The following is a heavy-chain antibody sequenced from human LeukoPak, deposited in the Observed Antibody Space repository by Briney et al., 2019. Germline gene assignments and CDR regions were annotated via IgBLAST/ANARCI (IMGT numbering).Heavy chain of an antibody. CDR3: AKVKGAGVVPPYNAFDI. CDR1: GFTFSSYA. J-gene: IGHJ3*02. V-gene: IGHV3-23*01. CDR2: ISGSGGST. Sequence: GGSLRLSCAASGFTFSSYAMSWVRQAPGKRLEWVSAISGSGGSTYYADSVKGRFTISRDNSKNTLYLQMNSLRAEDTAVYYCAKVKGAGVVPPYNAFDIWGQGTMVTVSS. D-gene: IGHD3-3*01.